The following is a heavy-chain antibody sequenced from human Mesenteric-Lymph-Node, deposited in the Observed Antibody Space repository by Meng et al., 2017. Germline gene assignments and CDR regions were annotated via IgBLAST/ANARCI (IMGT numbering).Heavy chain of an antibody. CDR1: GGSISSGSYY. Sequence: SETLSLTCTVSGGSISSGSYYWSWIRQPAGKGLEWIGRIYTSGSTNYNPSLKSRVTISVDTSKNQFSLKLSSVTAADTAVYYCARSAIEGTSFDYWGQGTLVTVS. V-gene: IGHV4-61*02. J-gene: IGHJ4*02. CDR2: IYTSGST. CDR3: ARSAIEGTSFDY. D-gene: IGHD3-10*01.